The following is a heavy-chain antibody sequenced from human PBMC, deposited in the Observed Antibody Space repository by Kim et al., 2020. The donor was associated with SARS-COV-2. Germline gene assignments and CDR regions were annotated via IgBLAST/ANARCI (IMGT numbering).Heavy chain of an antibody. Sequence: VKGRFTISRDTSKNTLYLQMNSLRVEDTAVYYCTKCAAVLGRAWIRWFDPWGQGTLVTVSS. V-gene: IGHV3-23*01. CDR3: TKCAAVLGRAWIRWFDP. J-gene: IGHJ5*02. D-gene: IGHD6-19*01.